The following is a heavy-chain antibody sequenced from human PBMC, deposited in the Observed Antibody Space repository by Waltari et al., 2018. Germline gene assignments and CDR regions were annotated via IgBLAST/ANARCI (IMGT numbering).Heavy chain of an antibody. CDR1: GFPFSNSY. V-gene: IGHV1-46*03. Sequence: QFQLVPSGAEVNKHGASVKVSCEASGFPFSNSYVHWVRQAPGQGLEWMALVSTSGAGTRYAEKFQGRVTLTRDTSTSTVYMDLSSLRSEDTAVYYCATFVSGSFTFPDYWGQGTLVTVSS. D-gene: IGHD3-16*01. J-gene: IGHJ4*02. CDR2: VSTSGAGT. CDR3: ATFVSGSFTFPDY.